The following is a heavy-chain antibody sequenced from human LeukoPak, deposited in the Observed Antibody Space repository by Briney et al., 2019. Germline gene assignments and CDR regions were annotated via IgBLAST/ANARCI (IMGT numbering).Heavy chain of an antibody. CDR1: GFTFSGSD. D-gene: IGHD6-6*01. J-gene: IGHJ3*02. Sequence: GGSLRLSCTASGFTFSGSDIHWVRQAPGKGPEWVGRIRSKAHDYATAYIVSVKGRFSISRDDSKSTAYLQMDSLKTEDTAVYYCNGLAALGLDPFDIWGQGTMVLVSS. V-gene: IGHV3-73*01. CDR2: IRSKAHDYAT. CDR3: NGLAALGLDPFDI.